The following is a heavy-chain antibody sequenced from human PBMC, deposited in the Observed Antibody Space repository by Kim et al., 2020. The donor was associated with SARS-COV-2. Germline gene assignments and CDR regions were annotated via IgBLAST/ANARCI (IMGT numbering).Heavy chain of an antibody. Sequence: GGSLRLSCAASGFTFSSYAMSWVRQAPGKGLEWVSAISGSGGSTYYADSVKGRFTISRDNSKNTLYLQMNSLRAEDTAVYYCAKGPEVDFWSGYYYYGMDVWGQGTTVTVSS. D-gene: IGHD3-3*01. J-gene: IGHJ6*02. CDR1: GFTFSSYA. CDR2: ISGSGGST. CDR3: AKGPEVDFWSGYYYYGMDV. V-gene: IGHV3-23*01.